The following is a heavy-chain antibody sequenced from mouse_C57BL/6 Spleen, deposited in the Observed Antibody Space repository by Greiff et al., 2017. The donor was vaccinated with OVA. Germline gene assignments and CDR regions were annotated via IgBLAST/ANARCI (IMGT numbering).Heavy chain of an antibody. J-gene: IGHJ1*03. CDR3: AREEIYYDYDNWYFDV. V-gene: IGHV1-82*01. Sequence: QVQLQQSGPELVKPGASVKISCKASGYAFSSSWMNWVKQRPGKGLEWIGRIYPGDGDTNYNGKFKGKATLTADKSSSTAYMQLSSLTSEDSAVYFCAREEIYYDYDNWYFDVWGTGTTVTVSS. CDR2: IYPGDGDT. D-gene: IGHD2-4*01. CDR1: GYAFSSSW.